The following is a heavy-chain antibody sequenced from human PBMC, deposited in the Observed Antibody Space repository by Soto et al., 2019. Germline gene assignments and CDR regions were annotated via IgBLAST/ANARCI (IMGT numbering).Heavy chain of an antibody. CDR2: IVPGGGST. J-gene: IGHJ4*02. CDR3: TREVQPGVRREYDY. Sequence: GGSLRLSCAASGFTFKNYCMSWVRQAPGKGLDWVSSIVPGGGSTSYADSVKGRFTISRDNSKNSLFLQMNSLRAEDTAVYFCTREVQPGVRREYDYWGQGTLVTVSS. CDR1: GFTFKNYC. V-gene: IGHV3-23*01. D-gene: IGHD1-1*01.